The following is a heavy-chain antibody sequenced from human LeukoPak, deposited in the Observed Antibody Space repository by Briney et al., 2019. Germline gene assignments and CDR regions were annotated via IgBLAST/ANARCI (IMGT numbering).Heavy chain of an antibody. J-gene: IGHJ6*04. CDR2: IRGNGET. CDR1: GLSFSTFA. D-gene: IGHD2-21*01. CDR3: ARPGCGGNCYYRMDV. V-gene: IGHV3-23*01. Sequence: GGSLGLSCAASGLSFSTFAMSWVRQGPARGLEWVSSIRGNGETFYADSVKGRFAISRDNSRNTVFLQMNSLRADDTAVYYCARPGCGGNCYYRMDVWGKGTTVTVSS.